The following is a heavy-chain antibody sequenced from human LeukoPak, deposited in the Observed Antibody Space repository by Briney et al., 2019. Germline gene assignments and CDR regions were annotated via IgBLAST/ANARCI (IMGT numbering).Heavy chain of an antibody. Sequence: SETLSLTCAVYGGSFSGYYWSWIRQPPGKGLEWIGEINHSGSTNYNPSLKSRVTISVDTSKNQFSLKLSSVTAADTAVYYCARVLRGVTFDAFDIWGQGTMVTVS. CDR1: GGSFSGYY. CDR3: ARVLRGVTFDAFDI. J-gene: IGHJ3*02. V-gene: IGHV4-34*01. CDR2: INHSGST. D-gene: IGHD3-10*01.